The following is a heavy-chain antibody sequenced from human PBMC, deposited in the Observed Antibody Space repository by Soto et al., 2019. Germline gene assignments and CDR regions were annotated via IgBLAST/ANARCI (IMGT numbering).Heavy chain of an antibody. CDR2: ISYDGSNK. V-gene: IGHV3-30-3*01. Sequence: QVQLVESGGGVVQPGRSLRLSCAASGFTCSSYAMHWVRQAPGKGLEWVAVISYDGSNKYYADSVKGRFTISRDNSKNTLXXXXXXXXXXXXXXXXXXXXXXXXXLLDYYXXXGMDVWGQGTTVTVSS. CDR3: XXXXXXXXLLDYYXXXGMDV. CDR1: GFTCSSYA. J-gene: IGHJ6*02. D-gene: IGHD1-26*01.